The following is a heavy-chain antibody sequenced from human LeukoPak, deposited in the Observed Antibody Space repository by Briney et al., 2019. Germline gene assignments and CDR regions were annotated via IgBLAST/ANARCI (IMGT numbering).Heavy chain of an antibody. CDR3: ARDLGDFWSGYYTDY. V-gene: IGHV3-66*01. J-gene: IGHJ4*02. Sequence: GGSLRLSCAASGFTFSSYSMNWVRQAPGKGLEWVSAIYSGGSTYYADSVKGRFTISRDNSKNTLYLQMNSLRAEDTAVYYCARDLGDFWSGYYTDYWGQGTLVTVSS. D-gene: IGHD3-3*01. CDR2: IYSGGST. CDR1: GFTFSSYS.